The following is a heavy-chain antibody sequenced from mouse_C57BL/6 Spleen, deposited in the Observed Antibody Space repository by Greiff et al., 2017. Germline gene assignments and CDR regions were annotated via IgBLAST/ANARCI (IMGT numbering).Heavy chain of an antibody. CDR3: TNYYGSSYWYFDV. J-gene: IGHJ1*03. CDR1: GYTFTDYE. CDR2: IDPETGGT. D-gene: IGHD1-1*01. V-gene: IGHV1-15*01. Sequence: VQLQQSGAELVRPGASVTLSCKASGYTFTDYEMPWVKQTPVHGLEWIGAIDPETGGTAYNQKFKGKAILTADKSSSTAYMELRSLTSEDSAVYYCTNYYGSSYWYFDVWGTGTTVTVAS.